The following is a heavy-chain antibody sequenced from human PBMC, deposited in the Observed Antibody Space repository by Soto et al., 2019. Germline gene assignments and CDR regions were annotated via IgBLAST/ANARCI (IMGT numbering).Heavy chain of an antibody. Sequence: PGGSLRLSCAASGFTFSSYAMSWVRQAPGKGLEWVSAISGSGGSTYYADSVKGRFTISRDNSKNTLYLQMNSLRAEDTAVYYCAEDTSGWYYGWFDPWGQGTLVTVSS. D-gene: IGHD6-19*01. CDR3: AEDTSGWYYGWFDP. J-gene: IGHJ5*02. V-gene: IGHV3-23*01. CDR2: ISGSGGST. CDR1: GFTFSSYA.